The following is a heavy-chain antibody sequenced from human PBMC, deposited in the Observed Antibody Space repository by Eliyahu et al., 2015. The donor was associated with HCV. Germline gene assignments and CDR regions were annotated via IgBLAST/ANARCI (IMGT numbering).Heavy chain of an antibody. CDR3: ARDSDYYWYFDL. V-gene: IGHV3-7*01. CDR1: GFXFSSYW. CDR2: IKQDGSEK. D-gene: IGHD4/OR15-4a*01. J-gene: IGHJ2*01. Sequence: EVQLVESGGGLVQPGGSLRLSCAASGFXFSSYWMSWVRQAPGKGLEWVGNIKQDGSEKYYVDSVKGRFTISRDNAKNSLYLQMNSLRAEDTAVYYCARDSDYYWYFDLWGRGTLVTVSS.